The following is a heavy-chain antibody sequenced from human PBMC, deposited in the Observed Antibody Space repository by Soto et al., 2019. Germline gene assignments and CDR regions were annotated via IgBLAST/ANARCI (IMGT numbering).Heavy chain of an antibody. D-gene: IGHD2-21*01. CDR2: IDPADSDD. CDR1: GYVFTKYW. V-gene: IGHV5-51*01. J-gene: IGHJ5*01. Sequence: GESLKTSCKASGYVFTKYWIAWVRQMPGKGLEWIGMIDPADSDDRYSPSFQGQITISVDKSNSSAYLRWDNLKTSDTATYFCARRALDPSGHCYPYNWFDSWGQGTQVTVSS. CDR3: ARRALDPSGHCYPYNWFDS.